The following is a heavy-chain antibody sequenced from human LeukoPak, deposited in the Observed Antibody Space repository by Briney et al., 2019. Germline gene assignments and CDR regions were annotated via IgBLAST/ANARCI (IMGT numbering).Heavy chain of an antibody. Sequence: ASVKVSCKASGYTFNGYYMHWVRQAPGQGLEWVGWINPNSGGTNYAQKFQGRVTMTRDTSISTAYMELSRLRSDDTAVYYCARVGISKGWFDPWGQGSLVIVSS. J-gene: IGHJ5*02. CDR3: ARVGISKGWFDP. CDR1: GYTFNGYY. V-gene: IGHV1-2*02. CDR2: INPNSGGT. D-gene: IGHD2-15*01.